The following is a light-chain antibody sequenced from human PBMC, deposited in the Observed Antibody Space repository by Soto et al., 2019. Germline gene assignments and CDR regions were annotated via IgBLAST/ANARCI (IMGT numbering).Light chain of an antibody. J-gene: IGLJ2*01. CDR1: SSDIGAYNY. CDR3: SSFTSTTTLGI. CDR2: DVS. Sequence: QPVLTQPASVSGSPGQSITISCSGTSSDIGAYNYVSWYQQHPGKAPKLMIYDVSNRPSGVSVRFSGSKSGNTASLTISGLQAEDEADYYCSSFTSTTTLGIFGGGTKLTVL. V-gene: IGLV2-14*03.